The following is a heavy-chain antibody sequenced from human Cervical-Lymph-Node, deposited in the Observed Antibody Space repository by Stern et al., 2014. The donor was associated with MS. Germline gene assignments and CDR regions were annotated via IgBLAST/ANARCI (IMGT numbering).Heavy chain of an antibody. Sequence: QLVQSGAEVKKPGASVRVSCKASGYTFTDYFLHWVRQAPGQRPEWMGRVNPDRGGASFAQKFQGRVTMTRDTSVNTAYMELKWLTSADTAIYYCASGPGRGVMDVWGQGTTVTVSS. J-gene: IGHJ6*02. CDR3: ASGPGRGVMDV. CDR1: GYTFTDYF. CDR2: VNPDRGGA. V-gene: IGHV1-2*06. D-gene: IGHD3-10*01.